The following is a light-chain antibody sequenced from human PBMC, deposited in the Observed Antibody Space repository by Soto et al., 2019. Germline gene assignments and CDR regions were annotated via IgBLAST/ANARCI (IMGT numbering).Light chain of an antibody. CDR1: QTISSW. Sequence: DIQMTQSPSTLSGSVGDRVTITCRASQTISSWFAWYQQKPGKAPKLLIYKASTLKSGVPSRFSGSGSGTEFTLTISSLQPDDFATYYCQHYNSYPEAFGHGTKVDIK. CDR2: KAS. J-gene: IGKJ1*01. V-gene: IGKV1-5*03. CDR3: QHYNSYPEA.